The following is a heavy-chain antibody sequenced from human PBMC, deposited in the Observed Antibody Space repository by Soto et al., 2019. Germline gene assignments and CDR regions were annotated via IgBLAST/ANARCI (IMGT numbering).Heavy chain of an antibody. D-gene: IGHD3-10*01. J-gene: IGHJ4*02. CDR1: GDSISSLY. CDR2: IYYSGST. CDR3: ARHNYGSGSTYFDY. Sequence: ETLSLTCTVSGDSISSLYWSWIRQPPGKGLEWIGYIYYSGSTNYNPSLKSRVTISVDTSKNQFSLKLNSMTAADTAVYYCARHNYGSGSTYFDYWGQGTLVTVSS. V-gene: IGHV4-59*08.